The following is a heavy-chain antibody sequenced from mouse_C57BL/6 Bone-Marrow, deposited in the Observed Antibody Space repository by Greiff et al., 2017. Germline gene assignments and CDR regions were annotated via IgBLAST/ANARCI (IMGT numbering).Heavy chain of an antibody. V-gene: IGHV1-82*01. J-gene: IGHJ2*01. CDR3: AITGIDY. CDR2: IYPGDGDT. CDR1: GYAFSSSW. Sequence: QVQLQQSGPELVKPGASVKISCKASGYAFSSSWMNWVKQRPGKGLEWIGRIYPGDGDTNYNGTFKGKATLTADKSSSKAYMQLSSLTSEDSAVYFCAITGIDYWGQGTTLTVSS. D-gene: IGHD4-1*01.